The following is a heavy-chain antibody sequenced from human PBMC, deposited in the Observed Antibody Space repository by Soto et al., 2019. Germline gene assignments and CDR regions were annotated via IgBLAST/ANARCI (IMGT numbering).Heavy chain of an antibody. CDR1: GGSFSGYY. V-gene: IGHV4-34*01. Sequence: SETLSLTCAVYGGSFSGYYWSWIRQPPGKGLEWIGEINHSGSTNYNPSLKSRVTISVDTSKNQFSLKLSSVTAADTAVYYCARRNDRGYSYAFRYRAFDPWGQGTLVTVSS. CDR3: ARRNDRGYSYAFRYRAFDP. D-gene: IGHD5-18*01. J-gene: IGHJ5*02. CDR2: INHSGST.